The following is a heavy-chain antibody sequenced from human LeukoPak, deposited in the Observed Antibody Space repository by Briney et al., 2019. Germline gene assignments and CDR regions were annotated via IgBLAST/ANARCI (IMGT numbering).Heavy chain of an antibody. J-gene: IGHJ6*03. V-gene: IGHV1-8*03. CDR2: MNPNSGNT. CDR1: GYTFTSYD. D-gene: IGHD6-6*01. CDR3: ARSSIAARFLNYYYYYMDV. Sequence: ASVKVSCKASGYTFTSYDINWVRQATGQGLEWMGWMNPNSGNTGYAQKFQGRVTITRNTSISTAYMELSSLRSEDTAVYYCARSSIAARFLNYYYYYMDVWGKGTTVTVSS.